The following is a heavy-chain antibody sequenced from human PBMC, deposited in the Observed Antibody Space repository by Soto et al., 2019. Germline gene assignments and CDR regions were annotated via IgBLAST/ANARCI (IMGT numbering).Heavy chain of an antibody. CDR1: SCSISSSNW. CDR3: ARVRTIRYSSGWPYFDY. J-gene: IGHJ4*02. Sequence: SETLSLTCAFSSCSISSSNWWSWVRQPPGKGLEWIGEIYHSGSTNYNPSLKSRVTISVDKSKNQFSLKLSSVTAADTAVYYCARVRTIRYSSGWPYFDYWGQGTLVTVSS. CDR2: IYHSGST. D-gene: IGHD6-19*01. V-gene: IGHV4-4*02.